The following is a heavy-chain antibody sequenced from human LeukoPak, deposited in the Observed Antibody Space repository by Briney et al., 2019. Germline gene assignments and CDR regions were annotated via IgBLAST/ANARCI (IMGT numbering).Heavy chain of an antibody. CDR1: GFTFSSYS. Sequence: GGSLRLSCAASGFTFSSYSMNWVRQAPGKGLEWVSYISSSSSTIYYADSVKGRFTISRDNAKNSLYLQMNSLRAEDTAVYYCARAGDVLLDYWGQGTLVTVSS. J-gene: IGHJ4*02. D-gene: IGHD3-10*01. CDR3: ARAGDVLLDY. CDR2: ISSSSSTI. V-gene: IGHV3-48*04.